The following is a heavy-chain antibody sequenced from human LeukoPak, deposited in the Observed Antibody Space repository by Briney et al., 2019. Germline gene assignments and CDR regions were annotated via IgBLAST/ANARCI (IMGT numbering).Heavy chain of an antibody. CDR2: INPNSGGT. V-gene: IGHV1-2*02. CDR1: GYTFTGYY. D-gene: IGHD2-2*01. Sequence: ASVKVSCKASGYTFTGYYMHWVRQAPGQGLEWMGWINPNSGGTNYAQKFQGRVTMTRDTSISTAYMELSRLRSGDTAVYYCASSECSSTSCLYYYYYGMDVWGQGTTVTVSS. CDR3: ASSECSSTSCLYYYYYGMDV. J-gene: IGHJ6*02.